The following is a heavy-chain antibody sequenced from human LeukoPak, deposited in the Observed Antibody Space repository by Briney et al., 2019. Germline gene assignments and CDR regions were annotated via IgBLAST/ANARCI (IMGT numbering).Heavy chain of an antibody. CDR3: AKYIEEVRYSYGRRLALGMDV. CDR1: GFTVSSNY. V-gene: IGHV3-66*01. J-gene: IGHJ6*02. CDR2: IYSGGST. Sequence: PGGSLRLSCAASGFTVSSNYMSWVRQAPGKGLEWVSVIYSGGSTYYADSVKGRFTISRDNSKNTLYLQMNSLRAEDTAVYYCAKYIEEVRYSYGRRLALGMDVWGQGTTVTVSS. D-gene: IGHD5-18*01.